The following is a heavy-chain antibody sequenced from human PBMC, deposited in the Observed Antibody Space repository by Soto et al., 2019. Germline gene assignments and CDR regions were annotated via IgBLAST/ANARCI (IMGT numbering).Heavy chain of an antibody. Sequence: QVQLQQWGAGLLKPSETLSLTCAVYGGSFSGYYWSWIRQPPGKGLEWIGEINHSGSTNYNPSLKSRVTISVDTSKNQFSLKLSSVTAADTAVYYCARGVPRFHSIVVVPAADLYYFDYWGQGTLVTVSS. CDR2: INHSGST. CDR3: ARGVPRFHSIVVVPAADLYYFDY. CDR1: GGSFSGYY. D-gene: IGHD2-2*01. V-gene: IGHV4-34*01. J-gene: IGHJ4*02.